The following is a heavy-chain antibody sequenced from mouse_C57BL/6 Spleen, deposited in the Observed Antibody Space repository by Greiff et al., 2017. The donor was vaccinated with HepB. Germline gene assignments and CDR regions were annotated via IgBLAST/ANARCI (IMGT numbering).Heavy chain of an antibody. D-gene: IGHD1-1*01. CDR2: ISDGGSYT. CDR3: ARDYYGSSFFAY. J-gene: IGHJ3*01. V-gene: IGHV5-4*01. CDR1: GFTFSSYA. Sequence: DVQLVESGGGLVKPGGSLKLSCAASGFTFSSYAMSWVRQTPEKRLEWVATISDGGSYTYYPDNVKGRFTISRDNAKNNLYLQMSHLKSEDTAMYYCARDYYGSSFFAYWGQGTLVTVSA.